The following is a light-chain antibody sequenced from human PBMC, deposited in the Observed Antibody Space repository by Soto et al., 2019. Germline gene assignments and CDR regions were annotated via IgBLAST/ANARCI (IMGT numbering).Light chain of an antibody. CDR2: QDS. V-gene: IGLV3-1*01. J-gene: IGLJ2*01. Sequence: SYELTQPPSVSVSPGQTARITCSGDKLGDKYACWYQQKPGQSPVLVIYQDSKRPSGIPERFSGSNSGNTATLTISGTQAMDEADYYCQAWDSSTAYVVFGGGTQLTVL. CDR3: QAWDSSTAYVV. CDR1: KLGDKY.